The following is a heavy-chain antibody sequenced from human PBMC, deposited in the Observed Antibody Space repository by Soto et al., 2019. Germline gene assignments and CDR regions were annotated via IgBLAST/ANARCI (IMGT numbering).Heavy chain of an antibody. V-gene: IGHV3-74*01. CDR2: INSDGSST. J-gene: IGHJ4*02. CDR1: GFTFISYW. CDR3: ARERLSYFDWPLDY. D-gene: IGHD3-9*01. Sequence: PGWSLRLACASSGFTFISYWMHWVRQAPGKGLVWVSRINSDGSSTSYADSVKGRFTISRDNAKNTLYLQMNSLRAEDTAVYYCARERLSYFDWPLDYWGQGTLVTVSS.